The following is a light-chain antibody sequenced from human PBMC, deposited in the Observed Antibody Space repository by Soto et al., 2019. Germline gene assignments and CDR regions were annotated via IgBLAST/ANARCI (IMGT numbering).Light chain of an antibody. V-gene: IGKV3-20*01. J-gene: IGKJ1*01. Sequence: IRLTQSPGTLSLYPRERATLSCRASQSVSSSYLAWYQQKPGQAPRLLIYGASSRATGIPDRFSGSGSGTDFTLTISRLEPEDFAVYYCQQYGSSPLWTFGQGTKVDIK. CDR2: GAS. CDR1: QSVSSSY. CDR3: QQYGSSPLWT.